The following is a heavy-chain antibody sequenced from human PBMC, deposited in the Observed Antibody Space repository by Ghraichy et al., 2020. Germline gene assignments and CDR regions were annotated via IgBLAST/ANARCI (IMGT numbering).Heavy chain of an antibody. V-gene: IGHV5-51*01. CDR1: GYDFTSHW. Sequence: GESLNISCKSSGYDFTSHWIGWVRQMPGKGLEWMGIIYPRDSDARYRPSFQGQVTISADKSTSTAYLQWISLKASDTAFYYCARPNGGPFDYWGQGTLVTVSS. CDR3: ARPNGGPFDY. D-gene: IGHD2-8*01. J-gene: IGHJ4*02. CDR2: IYPRDSDA.